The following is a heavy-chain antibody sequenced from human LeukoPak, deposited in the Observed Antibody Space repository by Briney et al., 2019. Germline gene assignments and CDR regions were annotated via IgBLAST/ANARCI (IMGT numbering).Heavy chain of an antibody. Sequence: PSETLSLTCAVYGGSFSGYYWSWIRQPPGKGLEWIGEINHSGSTNYNPSLKSRVTISVDTSKNQFSLKLSSVTAADTAVYYCARGLGGYFYYYYYMDVWGKGTTVTVSS. CDR2: INHSGST. CDR1: GGSFSGYY. D-gene: IGHD2-21*02. V-gene: IGHV4-34*01. CDR3: ARGLGGYFYYYYYMDV. J-gene: IGHJ6*03.